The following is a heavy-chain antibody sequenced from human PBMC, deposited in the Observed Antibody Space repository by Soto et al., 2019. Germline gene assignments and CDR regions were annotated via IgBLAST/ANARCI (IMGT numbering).Heavy chain of an antibody. Sequence: SETLSLTCTVSGGSINSYYWSWIRQPPGKGLEWIGYIYYSGSTNCNPSLKSRVTISVDTSKNQFSLKLSSVTAADTAVYYCARRYGGNFYYWGQGTLVTVSS. CDR1: GGSINSYY. CDR3: ARRYGGNFYY. CDR2: IYYSGST. V-gene: IGHV4-59*01. D-gene: IGHD1-26*01. J-gene: IGHJ4*02.